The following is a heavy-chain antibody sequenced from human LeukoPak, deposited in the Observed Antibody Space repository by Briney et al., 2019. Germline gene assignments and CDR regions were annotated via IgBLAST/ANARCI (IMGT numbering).Heavy chain of an antibody. Sequence: SETLSLTCTVSGGSISSYYWSWLRQPPGKGREWIGYIYYSVSTNSNPSLKSRVTISVDTSKNQFSLKLSSVTAADTAVYYCARDCSSTSCYGGSPGYYYYGMDVWGQGTTVTVSS. V-gene: IGHV4-59*01. J-gene: IGHJ6*02. D-gene: IGHD2-2*01. CDR1: GGSISSYY. CDR3: ARDCSSTSCYGGSPGYYYYGMDV. CDR2: IYYSVST.